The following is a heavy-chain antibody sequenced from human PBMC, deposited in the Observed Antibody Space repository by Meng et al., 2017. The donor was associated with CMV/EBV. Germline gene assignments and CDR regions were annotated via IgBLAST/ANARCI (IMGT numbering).Heavy chain of an antibody. CDR1: GGSISSSSYY. CDR3: ARAHEANWFDP. Sequence: SETLSLTCTVSGGSISSSSYYWGWIRQPPGKGLEWIGSIYYSGSTNYNPSLKSRVTISVDTSKNQFSLKLSSVTAADTAVYYCARAHEANWFDPWGQGTLVTVSS. J-gene: IGHJ5*02. V-gene: IGHV4-39*07. CDR2: IYYSGST.